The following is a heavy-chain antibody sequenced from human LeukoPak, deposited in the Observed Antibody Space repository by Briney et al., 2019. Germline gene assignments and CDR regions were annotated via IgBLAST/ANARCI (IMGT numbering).Heavy chain of an antibody. CDR1: GLTLSNYA. Sequence: GGSLTLSCSGSGLTLSNYAMSWVRQAPGKGLEWVSAISCSGGSTYYADSVKGRFTVSRDNSQNTVFLRMNSLRGEDTAVYYCAKGGTCEGTLCHDYWGQGTLVPVSS. D-gene: IGHD1-14*01. V-gene: IGHV3-23*01. CDR2: ISCSGGST. CDR3: AKGGTCEGTLCHDY. J-gene: IGHJ4*02.